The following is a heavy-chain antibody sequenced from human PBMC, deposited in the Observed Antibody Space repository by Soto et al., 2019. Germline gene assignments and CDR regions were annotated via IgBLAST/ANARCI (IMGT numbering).Heavy chain of an antibody. D-gene: IGHD2-21*02. CDR2: IIPIFGTA. CDR1: GGTFSSYA. J-gene: IGHJ3*02. CDR3: ARVNIVVVTATPLDAFDI. Sequence: SVKVSCKASGGTFSSYAISCVRQAPGQGLEWMGGIIPIFGTANYAQKFQGRVTITADESTSTAYMELSSLRSEDTAVYYCARVNIVVVTATPLDAFDIWGQGTMVTVSS. V-gene: IGHV1-69*13.